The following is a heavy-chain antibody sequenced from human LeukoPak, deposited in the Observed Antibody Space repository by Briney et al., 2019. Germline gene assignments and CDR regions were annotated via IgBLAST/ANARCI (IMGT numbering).Heavy chain of an antibody. D-gene: IGHD2-21*01. CDR2: ISSSSSYI. CDR1: GFTFSSYS. V-gene: IGHV3-21*01. CDR3: ASILWWDIGFDY. Sequence: PGGSLRLSCAASGFTFSSYSMNWVRQAPGKGLEWVSSISSSSSYIYYADSVKGRFTISRDNARNSMFLQMDSLRAEDTAVYYCASILWWDIGFDYWGQGALVTVSS. J-gene: IGHJ4*02.